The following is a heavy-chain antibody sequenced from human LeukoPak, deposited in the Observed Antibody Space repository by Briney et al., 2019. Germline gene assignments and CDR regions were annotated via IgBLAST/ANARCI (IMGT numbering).Heavy chain of an antibody. CDR2: IRYDGSNK. CDR1: GFTFSSYG. J-gene: IGHJ4*02. Sequence: TGGSLRLSCSASGFTFSSYGMHWVRQAPAKGLEWVAFIRYDGSNKYYADSVKGRFTISRDNSKNTLYLQMNSLRAEDTAVYYCGKGKLRYFDWSIDYWGQGTLVTVSS. CDR3: GKGKLRYFDWSIDY. D-gene: IGHD3-9*01. V-gene: IGHV3-30*02.